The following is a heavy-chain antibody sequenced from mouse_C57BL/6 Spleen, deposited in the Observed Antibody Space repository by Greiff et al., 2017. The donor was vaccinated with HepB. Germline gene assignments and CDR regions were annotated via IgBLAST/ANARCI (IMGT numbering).Heavy chain of an antibody. J-gene: IGHJ1*03. CDR2: IYPRSGNT. CDR1: GYTFTSYG. D-gene: IGHD2-4*01. Sequence: VQLQQSGAELARPGASVKLSCKASGYTFTSYGISWVKQRTGQGLEWIGEIYPRSGNTYYNEKFKGKATLTADKSSSTAYIELRSLTSEDSAVYFCARFDYDGGNWYFDVWGTGTTVTVSS. CDR3: ARFDYDGGNWYFDV. V-gene: IGHV1-81*01.